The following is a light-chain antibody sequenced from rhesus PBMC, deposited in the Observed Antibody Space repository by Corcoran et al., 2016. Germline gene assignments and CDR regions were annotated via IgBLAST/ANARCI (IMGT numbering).Light chain of an antibody. V-gene: IGKV1-74*01. Sequence: DIQMTQSPSSLSASVGDRVTITCRASENVNNYLNWYQQKPGKAPKLLIKKASTWQSGVPSRFSGSGSSTDYTFTISRLQSEDVATYYCQQNYGTPLTFGGGTKVEIK. J-gene: IGKJ4*01. CDR3: QQNYGTPLT. CDR1: ENVNNY. CDR2: KAS.